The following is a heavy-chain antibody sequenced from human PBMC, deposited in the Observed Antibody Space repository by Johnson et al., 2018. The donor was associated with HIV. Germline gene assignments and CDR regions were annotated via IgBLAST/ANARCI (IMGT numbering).Heavy chain of an antibody. D-gene: IGHD3-22*01. CDR2: ISSSGTTI. V-gene: IGHV3-11*04. Sequence: QVQLVESGGGLIQPGGSLRLSCAASGFTVSSNYMSWVRQAPGQGLEWVSYISSSGTTIYYADSVKGRFTISRDNAKNSLYLQMNSLRAEDTAVYYCARGSRYTYDNDDAYLLHAFDFWGQGTMVTVSS. J-gene: IGHJ3*01. CDR1: GFTVSSNY. CDR3: ARGSRYTYDNDDAYLLHAFDF.